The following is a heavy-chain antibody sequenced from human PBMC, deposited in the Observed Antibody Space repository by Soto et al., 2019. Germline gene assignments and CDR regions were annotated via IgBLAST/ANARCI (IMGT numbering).Heavy chain of an antibody. J-gene: IGHJ3*02. D-gene: IGHD3-10*02. V-gene: IGHV4-30-4*01. Sequence: QVQLQESGPGLVKPSQTLSLTCTVSGGSISSGDYYWSWIRQPPGKGLAWIGYIYYSGSTYYNPSLKSRVTISVDTSKNQFSLKLSSVTAADTAVYYCARVNTIVPGHDAFDIWGQGTMVTVSS. CDR2: IYYSGST. CDR3: ARVNTIVPGHDAFDI. CDR1: GGSISSGDYY.